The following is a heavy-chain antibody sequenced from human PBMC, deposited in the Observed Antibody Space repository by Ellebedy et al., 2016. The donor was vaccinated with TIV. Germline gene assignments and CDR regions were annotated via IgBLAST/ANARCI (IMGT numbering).Heavy chain of an antibody. CDR2: ISGSGGST. CDR1: GFTFSSYG. D-gene: IGHD3-22*01. V-gene: IGHV3-23*01. Sequence: PGGSLRLSCAASGFTFSSYGMHWVRQAPGKGLEWVSAISGSGGSTYYADSVKGRFTISRDNSKNTLYLQMNSLRAEDTAVYYCTKDQYYDSSAADYWGQGTLVTVSS. J-gene: IGHJ4*02. CDR3: TKDQYYDSSAADY.